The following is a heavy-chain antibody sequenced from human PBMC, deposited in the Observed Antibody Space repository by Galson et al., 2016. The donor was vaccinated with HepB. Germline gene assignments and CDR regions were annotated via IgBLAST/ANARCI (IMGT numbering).Heavy chain of an antibody. Sequence: SETLSLTCTVSGGSISNYFWSWIRQPPGKGLDWIGYIYHSGITSYNPSLKSRVTMSVDTSKNQFSLKLTSVTAADTAVYYCAGRLYSRSSRAVDDWGQGILVTVSS. D-gene: IGHD6-6*01. V-gene: IGHV4-59*01. CDR2: IYHSGIT. J-gene: IGHJ4*02. CDR1: GGSISNYF. CDR3: AGRLYSRSSRAVDD.